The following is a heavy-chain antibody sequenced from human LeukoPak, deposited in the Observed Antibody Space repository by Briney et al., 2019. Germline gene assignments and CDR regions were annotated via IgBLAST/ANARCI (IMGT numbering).Heavy chain of an antibody. Sequence: GGSLRLSCAASGFTFSSYAMSWVRQAPGKGLEWVAVIWYDGSNKYYADSVKGRFTISRGNSKNMVYLEMNSLRAEDTAMYYCARDRVGYCASISCFTFDNWGQGTLVTVSS. CDR1: GFTFSSYA. CDR3: ARDRVGYCASISCFTFDN. J-gene: IGHJ4*02. CDR2: IWYDGSNK. D-gene: IGHD2-2*01. V-gene: IGHV3-33*08.